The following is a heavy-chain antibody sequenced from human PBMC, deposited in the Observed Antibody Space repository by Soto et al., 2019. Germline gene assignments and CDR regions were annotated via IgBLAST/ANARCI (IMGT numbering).Heavy chain of an antibody. CDR2: ISNSFSDGNT. V-gene: IGHV3-23*01. J-gene: IGHJ4*02. CDR1: GFRFSNYA. CDR3: AKVFSPEGGNYFDY. Sequence: GGSLRLSCAASGFRFSNYAMNWVRQAPGRGLEWVSAISNSFSDGNTHYADSVKGRFTISRHNDKNTVFLEMNGLRAEDTAVYYCAKVFSPEGGNYFDYWGQGTLVTVSS.